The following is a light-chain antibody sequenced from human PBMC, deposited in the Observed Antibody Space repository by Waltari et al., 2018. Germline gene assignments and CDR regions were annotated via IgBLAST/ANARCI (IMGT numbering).Light chain of an antibody. V-gene: IGKV3-20*01. CDR1: QSVSSSY. CDR3: QQYGSSLWT. CDR2: GAS. Sequence: TQSPGTLSLSPGERATLSCRASQSVSSSYLAWYQQKPGQAPRLLIYGASSRATGITDRFSGSGSGTDFTLTISRLEPEDFAVYYCQQYGSSLWTFGQGTKVEIK. J-gene: IGKJ1*01.